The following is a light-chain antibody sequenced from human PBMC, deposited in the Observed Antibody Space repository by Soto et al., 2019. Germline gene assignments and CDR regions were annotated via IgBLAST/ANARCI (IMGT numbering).Light chain of an antibody. CDR3: QQYETFSGT. CDR1: QRISSW. J-gene: IGKJ1*01. Sequence: DIQMTQCPSTLSASVGYRVTITCRASQRISSWSACYQQKPGEAPKVLXYDXSALPRGVPSRLSGSGSGTKFTLTIASLQPDDFATYYCQQYETFSGTFGPGTKVEIK. CDR2: DXS. V-gene: IGKV1-5*01.